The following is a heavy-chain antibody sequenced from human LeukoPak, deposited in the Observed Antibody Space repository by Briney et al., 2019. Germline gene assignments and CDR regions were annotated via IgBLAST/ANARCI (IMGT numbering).Heavy chain of an antibody. Sequence: GGSLRLSCAASGFTFSTYLMNWVRQAPGKGLEWVANIKPDGSVKYYVDSVKGRFTISRDNAKNSLILQMNSLRAEDTAVYYCVRGPGDNSYWGQGALVTVSS. CDR3: VRGPGDNSY. D-gene: IGHD4-17*01. CDR2: IKPDGSVK. CDR1: GFTFSTYL. V-gene: IGHV3-7*04. J-gene: IGHJ4*02.